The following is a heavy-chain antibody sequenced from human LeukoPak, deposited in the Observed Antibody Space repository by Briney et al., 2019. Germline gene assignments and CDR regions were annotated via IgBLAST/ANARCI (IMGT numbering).Heavy chain of an antibody. D-gene: IGHD5-18*01. CDR2: INSDGSST. Sequence: GGSLRLSCAASGFTFSSYWMHWVRQAPGKGLVWVSRINSDGSSTMYADSVKGRFTISRDNAKNMLYLHMNSLRVEDAAVYYCARLGHNNGLDHWGQGTLVTVSS. V-gene: IGHV3-74*03. CDR3: ARLGHNNGLDH. J-gene: IGHJ4*02. CDR1: GFTFSSYW.